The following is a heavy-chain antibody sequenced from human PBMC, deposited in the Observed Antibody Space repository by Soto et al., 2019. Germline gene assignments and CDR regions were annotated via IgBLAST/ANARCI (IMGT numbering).Heavy chain of an antibody. CDR2: ISYDGSLK. V-gene: IGHV3-30*09. Sequence: QVQLVESGGGVVQPGRSLRLSCVASGFTVSDFAIHWVRQAPGKGLEWVAVISYDGSLKYFLDSVKGRFAISRDNSKSTLYLHMSSLRVEDTAVYYCARVLPTITLFGPYGYWGQGTLVTVYS. J-gene: IGHJ4*02. CDR1: GFTVSDFA. D-gene: IGHD3-3*01. CDR3: ARVLPTITLFGPYGY.